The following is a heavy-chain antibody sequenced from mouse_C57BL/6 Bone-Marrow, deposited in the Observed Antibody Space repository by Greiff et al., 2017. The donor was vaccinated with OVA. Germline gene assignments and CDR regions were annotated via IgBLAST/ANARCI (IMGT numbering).Heavy chain of an antibody. CDR3: ARVYYGDYGY. D-gene: IGHD2-13*01. CDR2: IYPSDSET. J-gene: IGHJ2*01. CDR1: GYTFTSYW. V-gene: IGHV1-61*01. Sequence: QVQLKESGAELVRPGSSVKLSCKASGYTFTSYWMDWVQQRPGQGFEWIGNIYPSDSETHYNQKFKDKATLTVDKSSSTAYMQLSSLTSEVSAVYCCARVYYGDYGYWGQGTTLTVAT.